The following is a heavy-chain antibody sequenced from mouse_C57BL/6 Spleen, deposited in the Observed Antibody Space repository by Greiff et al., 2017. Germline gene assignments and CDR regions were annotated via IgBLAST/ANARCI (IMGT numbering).Heavy chain of an antibody. Sequence: VQLQQSGAELVMPGASVKLSCKASGYTFTSYWMHWVKQRPGQGLEWIGEIDPSDSYTNYNQKFKGKSTLTVDKSSSTAYMQLSSLTSEDSAVYYCARKGIITTVVGYFDVWGTGTTVTVSS. V-gene: IGHV1-69*01. CDR1: GYTFTSYW. D-gene: IGHD1-1*01. CDR3: ARKGIITTVVGYFDV. J-gene: IGHJ1*03. CDR2: IDPSDSYT.